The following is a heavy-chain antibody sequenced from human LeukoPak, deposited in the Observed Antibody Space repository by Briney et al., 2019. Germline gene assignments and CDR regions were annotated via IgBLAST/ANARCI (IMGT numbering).Heavy chain of an antibody. D-gene: IGHD2-15*01. CDR3: ARLLNDTDNILYYYMDI. CDR1: GFTFSTCY. CDR2: ISAPSSNI. Sequence: GGSLRLSCAASGFTFSTCYMNWVRQAPGKGLEWVSFISAPSSNIYYADSVKGRFTISRDNAKNSLYLQMDSLRAEDTAVYYCARLLNDTDNILYYYMDIWGKGTTVSVS. V-gene: IGHV3-21*01. J-gene: IGHJ6*03.